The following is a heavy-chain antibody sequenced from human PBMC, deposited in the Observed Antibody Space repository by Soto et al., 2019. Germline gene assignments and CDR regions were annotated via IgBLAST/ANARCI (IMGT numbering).Heavy chain of an antibody. Sequence: QVQLVQSGAEVKKPGASVKVSCKASGYTFTSYGISWVRQAPGQGLEWMGWISAYNGNTNYAQKLQGRVTMTTDTTTRSAYKELRSLRSDDTAVYFCARDTWSYYDVCSGYYRGGYYFACWGQGTLVTVSS. CDR1: GYTFTSYG. J-gene: IGHJ4*02. CDR3: ARDTWSYYDVCSGYYRGGYYFAC. D-gene: IGHD3-3*01. CDR2: ISAYNGNT. V-gene: IGHV1-18*01.